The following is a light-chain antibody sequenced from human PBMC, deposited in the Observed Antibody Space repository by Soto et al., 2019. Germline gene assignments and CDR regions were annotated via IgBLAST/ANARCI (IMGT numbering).Light chain of an antibody. J-gene: IGKJ4*01. V-gene: IGKV1-27*01. CDR2: GAS. CDR3: QQYNSAQLT. Sequence: DIQMTQSPSSLSASVGDRVAISCRASQGIRNYLAWYQQKPGKVPRLLIYGASTLQSGVPSRFSGSGSGTDFNLTISSLQPEDVATYYCQQYNSAQLTFGGGTKVEI. CDR1: QGIRNY.